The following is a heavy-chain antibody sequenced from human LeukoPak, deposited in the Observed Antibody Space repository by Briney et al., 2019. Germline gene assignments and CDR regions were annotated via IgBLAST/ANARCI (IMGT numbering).Heavy chain of an antibody. V-gene: IGHV3-21*06. D-gene: IGHD6-25*01. CDR1: GFTFSSYS. CDR2: ISSSSSYI. Sequence: GGSLRLSCAASGFTFSSYSMNWVRQAPGKGLEWVSSISSSSSYIYYADSVKGRFTISRDNARNSLYLQMNSLRAEDTAVYYCARGPLAAFDYWGRGTLVTVSS. CDR3: ARGPLAAFDY. J-gene: IGHJ4*02.